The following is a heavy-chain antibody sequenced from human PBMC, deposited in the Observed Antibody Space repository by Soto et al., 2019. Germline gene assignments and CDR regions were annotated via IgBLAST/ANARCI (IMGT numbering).Heavy chain of an antibody. CDR3: AIGSPPGKYYHYYGLDV. D-gene: IGHD5-12*01. Sequence: QVQLVQSGAEVKKPGSSVKVSCKASGGTFSSYAISWVRQAPGQGLEWMGRIIPIFGTANYAQKFQGRVTITADEYTSTACMDLSSPGSEDTAAYFGAIGSPPGKYYHYYGLDVWGQGTTVAV. V-gene: IGHV1-69*15. CDR2: IIPIFGTA. CDR1: GGTFSSYA. J-gene: IGHJ6*02.